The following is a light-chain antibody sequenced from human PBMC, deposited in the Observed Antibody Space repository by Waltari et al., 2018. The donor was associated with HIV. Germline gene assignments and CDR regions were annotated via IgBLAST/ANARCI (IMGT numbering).Light chain of an antibody. CDR1: SSDVGGYNS. CDR3: CAYAGTTMVI. V-gene: IGLV2-23*02. J-gene: IGLJ2*01. CDR2: DVS. Sequence: QSALAQSASVSGSPGQSITISCTGTSSDVGGYNSVSWFQLYPGKAPKLMIYDVSKRPSGVSNRFSGSRSGNTASLTISGLQAEDEADYYCCAYAGTTMVIFGGGTKLSVL.